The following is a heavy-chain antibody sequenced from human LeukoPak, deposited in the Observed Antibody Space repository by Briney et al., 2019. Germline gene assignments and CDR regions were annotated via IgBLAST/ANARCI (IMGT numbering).Heavy chain of an antibody. V-gene: IGHV5-51*01. CDR1: GYSFTSYW. CDR3: ARIRRDGYNNYYYYYMDV. J-gene: IGHJ6*03. Sequence: PGESLKISCKGSGYSFTSYWIGWVRQMPGKGLEWMGIIYPGDSDTRYSPSFQGQVTISADKSISTAYLQWSSLKASDTAMYYCARIRRDGYNNYYYYYMDVWGKGTTVTVSS. CDR2: IYPGDSDT. D-gene: IGHD5-24*01.